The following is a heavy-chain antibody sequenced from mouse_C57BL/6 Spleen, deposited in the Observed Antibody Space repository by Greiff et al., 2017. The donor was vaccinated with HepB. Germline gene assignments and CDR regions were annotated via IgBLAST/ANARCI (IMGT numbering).Heavy chain of an antibody. V-gene: IGHV3-6*01. CDR1: GYSITSGYY. CDR2: ISYDGSN. Sequence: EVQLQESGPGLVKPSQSLSLTCSVTGYSITSGYYWNWIRQFPGNKLEWLGYISYDGSNNYNPSLKNRISITRDTSKNQFFLKLNSVTTEDPATYYCARDNSWYFDVWGTGTTVTVSS. CDR3: ARDNSWYFDV. J-gene: IGHJ1*03.